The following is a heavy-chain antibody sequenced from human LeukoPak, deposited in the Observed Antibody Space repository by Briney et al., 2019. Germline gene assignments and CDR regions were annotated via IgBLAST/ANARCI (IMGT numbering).Heavy chain of an antibody. V-gene: IGHV1-69*06. D-gene: IGHD6-19*01. CDR3: ARGQPSHSSGWYERFDY. CDR1: GGTFTSYA. J-gene: IGHJ4*02. CDR2: IIPIFGTA. Sequence: ASLKLSCKASGGTFTSYAISRVRQAPGQGLEWMGGIIPIFGTANYAQKFQGRVTITADKSTSTAYMELSSLRSEDTAVYYCARGQPSHSSGWYERFDYWDQGTLVTVSS.